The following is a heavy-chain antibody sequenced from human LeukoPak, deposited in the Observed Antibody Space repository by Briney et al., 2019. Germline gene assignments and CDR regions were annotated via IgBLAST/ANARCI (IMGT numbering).Heavy chain of an antibody. CDR2: TSPKSGDT. J-gene: IGHJ4*02. CDR3: ARDNYGTLDY. D-gene: IGHD4-11*01. CDR1: GYTFSDYY. Sequence: ASVKVCCKVSGYTFSDYYIHWVRQAPGHGLEWMGWTSPKSGDTRYTQRFQGRVTMTRDTSISTVYMELDRLTFDDTAVYYCARDNYGTLDYWGQGTLVTVSS. V-gene: IGHV1-2*02.